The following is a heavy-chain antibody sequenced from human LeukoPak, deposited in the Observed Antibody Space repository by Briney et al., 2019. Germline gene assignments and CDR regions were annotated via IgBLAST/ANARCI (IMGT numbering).Heavy chain of an antibody. J-gene: IGHJ4*02. CDR2: ISYDGSNK. D-gene: IGHD6-6*01. CDR1: GFTFSSYA. CDR3: ARDRTYRPSSSLDY. Sequence: PGGSLGLSCAASGFTFSSYAMHWVRQAPGKGLEWVAVISYDGSNKYYADSVKGRFTISRDNSKNTLYLQMNSLRAEDTAVYYCARDRTYRPSSSLDYWGQGTLVTVSS. V-gene: IGHV3-30-3*01.